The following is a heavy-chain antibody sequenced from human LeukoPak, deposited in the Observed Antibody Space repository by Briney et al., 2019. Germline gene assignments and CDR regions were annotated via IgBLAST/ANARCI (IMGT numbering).Heavy chain of an antibody. CDR2: INPSGGST. CDR1: GYTFTSYY. V-gene: IGHV1-46*01. J-gene: IGHJ4*02. CDR3: ARRRLATSYFDY. D-gene: IGHD5-12*01. Sequence: GASVKVSCKASGYTFTSYYMHWVRQAPGQGLEWMGMINPSGGSTIYAQKFQGRVTMTRDTSTSTVYMELSSPRSEDTAVYYCARRRLATSYFDYWGQGTLVTVSS.